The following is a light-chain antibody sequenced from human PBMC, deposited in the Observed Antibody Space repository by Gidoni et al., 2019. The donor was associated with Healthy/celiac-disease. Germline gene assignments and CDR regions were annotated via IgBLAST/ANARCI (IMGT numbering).Light chain of an antibody. CDR2: GAS. V-gene: IGKV3-20*01. CDR1: QSVSSSY. CDR3: QQYGSSPT. J-gene: IGKJ5*01. Sequence: EIVLPPSPGTLSLSPGERATLSCRASQSVSSSYLAWYQQKPGQAPRLLIYGASSRATGIPDRFSGSGSGTDFTLIISRLEPEDFAVYYCQQYGSSPTFGQGTRLEIK.